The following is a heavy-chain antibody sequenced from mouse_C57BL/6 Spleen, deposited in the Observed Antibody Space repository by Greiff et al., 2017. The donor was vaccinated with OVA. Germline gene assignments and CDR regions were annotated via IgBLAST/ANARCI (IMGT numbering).Heavy chain of an antibody. J-gene: IGHJ2*01. D-gene: IGHD2-5*01. CDR3: ARGPYYSNYGGRVDY. CDR1: GYSFTGYY. Sequence: VQLKQSGPELVKPGASVKISCKASGYSFTGYYMHWVKQSHGNILDWIGYIYPYNGVSSYNQKFKGKATLTVDKSSSTAYMQLRSLTSEDSAGYYCARGPYYSNYGGRVDYWGQGTTLTVSS. CDR2: IYPYNGVS. V-gene: IGHV1-31*01.